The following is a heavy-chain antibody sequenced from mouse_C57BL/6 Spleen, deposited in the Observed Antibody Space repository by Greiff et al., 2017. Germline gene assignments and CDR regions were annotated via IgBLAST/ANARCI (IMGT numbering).Heavy chain of an antibody. Sequence: VQLQQSGTVLARPGASVKMSCKTSGYTFTSYWMHWVKQRPGQGLEWIGAIYPGNSDTSYNQKFKGKAKLTAVTSASTAYMELSSLTNEDSAVYYCTREGPYYYGSSLYYFDYWGQGTTLTVSS. CDR2: IYPGNSDT. CDR1: GYTFTSYW. J-gene: IGHJ2*01. V-gene: IGHV1-5*01. D-gene: IGHD1-1*01. CDR3: TREGPYYYGSSLYYFDY.